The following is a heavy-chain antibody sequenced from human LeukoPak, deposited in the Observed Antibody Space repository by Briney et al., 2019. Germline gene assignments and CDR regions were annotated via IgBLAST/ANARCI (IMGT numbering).Heavy chain of an antibody. CDR1: GFTFSSYS. J-gene: IGHJ4*02. CDR3: ARGPMVRGVFIRRSKSGYFDY. Sequence: GGSLRLSCAASGFTFSSYSMNWVRRAPGKGLEWVSYISSSSSTIYYADSVKGRFTISRDNAKNSLYLQMNSLRAGDTAVYYCARGPMVRGVFIRRSKSGYFDYWGQGTLVTVSS. D-gene: IGHD3-10*01. CDR2: ISSSSSTI. V-gene: IGHV3-48*01.